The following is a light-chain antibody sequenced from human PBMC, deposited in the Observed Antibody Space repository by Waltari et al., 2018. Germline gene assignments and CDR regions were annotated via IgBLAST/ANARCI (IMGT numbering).Light chain of an antibody. J-gene: IGKJ1*01. Sequence: ETVMTQSPATLSVSPGDRATLSCRASQSVSSKLAWYQQKPGQAPRLLIYGASTRATGFPARFGGSGSGTEFTLTISSLQSEDFAVYYCHQYTDWPPTFGQGTKVEIK. V-gene: IGKV3-15*01. CDR3: HQYTDWPPT. CDR2: GAS. CDR1: QSVSSK.